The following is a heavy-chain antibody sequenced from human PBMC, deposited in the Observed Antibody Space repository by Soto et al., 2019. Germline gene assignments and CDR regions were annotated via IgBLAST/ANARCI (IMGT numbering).Heavy chain of an antibody. CDR1: GFTFSDHY. D-gene: IGHD4-17*01. V-gene: IGHV3-72*01. J-gene: IGHJ4*02. CDR2: TRNKANSYTT. CDR3: ARDGDYCGN. Sequence: GGSLRLSCAASGFTFSDHYMDWVRQAPGKGLEWVGRTRNKANSYTTEYAASVKGRITISRDDSKNSLYLQMNSLKTEDTAVYYCARDGDYCGNSGQGTLVTVSS.